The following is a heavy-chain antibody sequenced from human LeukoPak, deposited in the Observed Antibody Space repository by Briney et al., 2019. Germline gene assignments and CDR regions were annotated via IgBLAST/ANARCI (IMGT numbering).Heavy chain of an antibody. D-gene: IGHD2-2*02. CDR1: GFTFSSYE. Sequence: PGGSLRLSCAASGFTFSSYEMNWVRQAPGKGLEWVSYISGSGSTIYYADSVKGRFTISRGNAKNSLYLQMNSLRAEDTAVYYCARLDEWRLYDYWGQGTLVTASS. J-gene: IGHJ4*02. V-gene: IGHV3-48*03. CDR2: ISGSGSTI. CDR3: ARLDEWRLYDY.